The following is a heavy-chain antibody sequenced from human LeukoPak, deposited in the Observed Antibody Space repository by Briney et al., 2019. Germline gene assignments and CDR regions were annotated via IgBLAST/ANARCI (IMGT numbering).Heavy chain of an antibody. V-gene: IGHV3-48*02. Sequence: GGSLSLSFAASGFTFSSYSMNWVRQAPGKGLEWVSYISSSSSTIYYADSVKGRFTISRDNAKNSLYLQMNSLRDEDTAVYYCARDRYYYDSSGYYFYFDYWGQGTLVTVSS. CDR1: GFTFSSYS. CDR3: ARDRYYYDSSGYYFYFDY. D-gene: IGHD3-22*01. CDR2: ISSSSSTI. J-gene: IGHJ4*02.